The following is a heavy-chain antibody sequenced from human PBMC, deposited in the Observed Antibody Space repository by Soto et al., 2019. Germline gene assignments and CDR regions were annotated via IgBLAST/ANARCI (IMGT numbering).Heavy chain of an antibody. D-gene: IGHD6-6*01. CDR3: ARDGGWYSRSPEYFGY. J-gene: IGHJ4*02. CDR1: GCSFRRYA. V-gene: IGHV1-69*13. CDR2: IIPIFGTA. Sequence: AVKVSCKASGCSFRRYAINWVRQTPGQGLEWMGGIIPIFGTANYAQKFQGRVTITADESTSTAYMELSSLRSEDTAVYYCARDGGWYSRSPEYFGYWGQGTLVTVPS.